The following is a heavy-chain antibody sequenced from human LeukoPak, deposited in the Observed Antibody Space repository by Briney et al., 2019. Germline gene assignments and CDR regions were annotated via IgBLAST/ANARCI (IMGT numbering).Heavy chain of an antibody. CDR3: AKLAQTPHFDY. CDR1: GFTFNNYA. V-gene: IGHV3-23*01. J-gene: IGHJ4*02. Sequence: PGGSLRLSCAASGFTFNNYALTWVRQTPGKGLECVSAISGDGVSTYYADSVKGRFTISRDNSKNTLYLQMNSLRAEDTAVYYCAKLAQTPHFDYWGQGTLVTVSS. D-gene: IGHD3-3*02. CDR2: ISGDGVST.